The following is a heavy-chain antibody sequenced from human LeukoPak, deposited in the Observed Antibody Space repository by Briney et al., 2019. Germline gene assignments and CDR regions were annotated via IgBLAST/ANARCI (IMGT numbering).Heavy chain of an antibody. V-gene: IGHV4-34*01. CDR3: ASSVVTAIYDAFDI. Sequence: SETLSLTCAVYGGSFSGYYWSWIRQPPGKGLEWIGEINHSGSTNYNPSLKSRVTISVDTSKNQFSLKLSSVTAADTAVYYCASSVVTAIYDAFDIWGQGTMSPSLQ. CDR1: GGSFSGYY. CDR2: INHSGST. J-gene: IGHJ3*02. D-gene: IGHD2-21*02.